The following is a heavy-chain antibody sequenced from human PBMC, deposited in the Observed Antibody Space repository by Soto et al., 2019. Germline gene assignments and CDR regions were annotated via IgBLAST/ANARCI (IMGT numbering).Heavy chain of an antibody. Sequence: ASVKVSCKASGGTFSSYTISWVRQAPGQGLEWMGRIIPILGIANYAQKFQGRVTITADKSTSTAYMELSSLRSEDTAVYYCARSFHYGVTSGFDYWGQGTLVTVSS. V-gene: IGHV1-69*02. CDR3: ARSFHYGVTSGFDY. CDR1: GGTFSSYT. CDR2: IIPILGIA. J-gene: IGHJ4*02. D-gene: IGHD4-17*01.